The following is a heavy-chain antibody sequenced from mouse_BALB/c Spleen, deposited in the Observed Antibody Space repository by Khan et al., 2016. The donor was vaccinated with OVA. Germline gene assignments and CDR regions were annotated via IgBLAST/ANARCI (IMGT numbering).Heavy chain of an antibody. J-gene: IGHJ2*01. Sequence: QVQLQQSGAELVKAGASVKMSCKASGYTFTSYWMHWVKQRLGQGLEWFAETNPTNGRTYYNEKFTSKATLTVDKSSSTAYMLLSGPNFDASAVYYCARIKKIVATYFDYWGQGTTLTVSS. CDR2: TNPTNGRT. CDR3: ARIKKIVATYFDY. D-gene: IGHD1-1*01. CDR1: GYTFTSYW. V-gene: IGHV1S81*02.